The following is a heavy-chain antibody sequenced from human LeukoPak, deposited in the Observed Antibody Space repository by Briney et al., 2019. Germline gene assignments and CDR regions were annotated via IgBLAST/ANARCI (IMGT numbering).Heavy chain of an antibody. CDR1: GFTFTSSA. D-gene: IGHD1-26*01. J-gene: IGHJ4*02. V-gene: IGHV1-58*02. CDR2: IVVGSGNT. Sequence: SVKVSCKAFGFTFTSSAMQWVRQARGQRLEWIGWIVVGSGNTNYAQKFQERVTITRDMSTSTAYMELSSLRSEDTAVYYCAAGQWGSVVGVYWGQGTLVTVSS. CDR3: AAGQWGSVVGVY.